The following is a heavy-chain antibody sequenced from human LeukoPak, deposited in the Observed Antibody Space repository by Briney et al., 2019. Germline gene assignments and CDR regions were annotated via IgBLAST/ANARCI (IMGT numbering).Heavy chain of an antibody. D-gene: IGHD6-13*01. Sequence: SETLSLTCAVSGGSISSSNWWSWVRQPPGKGLEWIGYIYYSGSTNYNPSLKSRVTISVDTSKNQFSLKLSSVTAADTAVYYCARGSSSWYFDYWGQGTLVTVSS. CDR3: ARGSSSWYFDY. J-gene: IGHJ4*02. CDR2: IYYSGST. CDR1: GGSISSSNW. V-gene: IGHV4-4*02.